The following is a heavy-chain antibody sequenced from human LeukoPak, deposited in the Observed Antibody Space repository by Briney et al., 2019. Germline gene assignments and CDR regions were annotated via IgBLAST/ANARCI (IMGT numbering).Heavy chain of an antibody. Sequence: SETLSLTCTLSGGSLSNFYWSWIRQPAGKTLEWIGRIYSSVSTNYNPSLKSRVTMSLDTSKNQFSLKLSSVTAADTAVYFCARETTGAGTSRPFDYWGQGTLVTVSS. D-gene: IGHD6-13*01. CDR3: ARETTGAGTSRPFDY. CDR2: IYSSVST. CDR1: GGSLSNFY. J-gene: IGHJ4*02. V-gene: IGHV4-4*07.